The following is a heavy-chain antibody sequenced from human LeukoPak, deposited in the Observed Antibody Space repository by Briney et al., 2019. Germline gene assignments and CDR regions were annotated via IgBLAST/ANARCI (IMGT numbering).Heavy chain of an antibody. V-gene: IGHV3-30*01. CDR3: ARDSTYYYDSGSSGPHYFDS. D-gene: IGHD3-10*01. Sequence: GGSLRLSCAASGFTFSSYAMHWVRQAPGKGPEWVAVISYDGSNKYHADSVKGRFTISRDSSKNTLYLQMNSLSAEDTAVYYCARDSTYYYDSGSSGPHYFDSWGQGTLVTVSS. CDR1: GFTFSSYA. CDR2: ISYDGSNK. J-gene: IGHJ4*02.